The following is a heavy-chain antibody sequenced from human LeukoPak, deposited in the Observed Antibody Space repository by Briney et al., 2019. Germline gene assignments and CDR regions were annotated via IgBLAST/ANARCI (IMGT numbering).Heavy chain of an antibody. D-gene: IGHD3-10*01. J-gene: IGHJ4*02. V-gene: IGHV4-34*01. Sequence: SETLSLTCAVYGASFRNYYWSWIRQTPGKGLEWIGEIDHSGTTNYNPSLKSRVTISLDTSKNQFSLKLSSVTAADTAVYYCARGLYYYGSGSYYPPPEYLDYWGQGTLVTVSS. CDR3: ARGLYYYGSGSYYPPPEYLDY. CDR1: GASFRNYY. CDR2: IDHSGTT.